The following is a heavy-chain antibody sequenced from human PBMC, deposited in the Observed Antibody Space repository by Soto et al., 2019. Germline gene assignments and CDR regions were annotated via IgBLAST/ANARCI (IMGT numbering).Heavy chain of an antibody. CDR1: GGSFSGYY. Sequence: SETLSLTCAVYGGSFSGYYWSWIRQPPGKGLEWIGEINHSGSTNYNPSLKSRVTISVDTSKNQFSLKLSSVTAADTAVYYCARVGDYIDYWGQGTLVTVSS. D-gene: IGHD4-17*01. V-gene: IGHV4-34*01. CDR3: ARVGDYIDY. CDR2: INHSGST. J-gene: IGHJ4*02.